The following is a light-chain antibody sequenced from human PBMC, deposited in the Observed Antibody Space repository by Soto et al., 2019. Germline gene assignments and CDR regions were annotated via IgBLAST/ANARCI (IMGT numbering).Light chain of an antibody. Sequence: EIVMTQSPATLSVSPGERATLTCRASQGVSSNLAWYQQKPGQAPWLLIYAASTMPTGIPARFSGSGSGTDFTLTISSVQSEDFAVYYCQQYNNWPRTFGQGTKVEIK. V-gene: IGKV3-15*01. J-gene: IGKJ1*01. CDR2: AAS. CDR3: QQYNNWPRT. CDR1: QGVSSN.